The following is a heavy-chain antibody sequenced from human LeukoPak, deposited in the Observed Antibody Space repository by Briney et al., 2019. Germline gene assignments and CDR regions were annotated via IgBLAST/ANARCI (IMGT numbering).Heavy chain of an antibody. CDR3: ARDYGAAAAYKFFQP. CDR1: GFTFSSYS. Sequence: PGGSLTLSCAASGFTFSSYSLNWVRQAPGKGLEWVSYISSSSSTIYYADSVKGRFTISRDNAKNSLYLQMNSLRAEDTAVYYCARDYGAAAAYKFFQPRGHGALVTVSS. V-gene: IGHV3-48*01. CDR2: ISSSSSTI. D-gene: IGHD6-13*01. J-gene: IGHJ1*01.